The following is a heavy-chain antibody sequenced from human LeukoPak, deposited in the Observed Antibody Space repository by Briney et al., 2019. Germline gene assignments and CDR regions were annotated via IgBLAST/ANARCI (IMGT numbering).Heavy chain of an antibody. D-gene: IGHD1-26*01. J-gene: IGHJ3*01. V-gene: IGHV1-69*04. CDR1: GGTFSSYA. Sequence: SVKVSCKASGGTFSSYAISWVRQAPGQGLEWMGRIIPILGIVNYAQKFQGRVTITADKSTSTAYMELSSLRSEDTAVYYCARDRRNQWEPPLGVWGQGTMVTVSS. CDR3: ARDRRNQWEPPLGV. CDR2: IIPILGIV.